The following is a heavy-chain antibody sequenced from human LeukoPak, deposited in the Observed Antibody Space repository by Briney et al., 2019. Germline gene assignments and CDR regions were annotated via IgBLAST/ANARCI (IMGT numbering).Heavy chain of an antibody. CDR1: GGSISSYH. D-gene: IGHD3-10*01. CDR2: IYYSGST. CDR3: WGTSVVWFGELLYGYVPHNLDY. Sequence: SETLSLTCTVSGGSISSYHWSWLRKPPGKALEGLGYIYYSGSTNYNPSLKRRVTIPENKPKNQFALKLSSLTAADPALYYLWGTSVVWFGELLYGYVPHNLDYWGQGTLVTVSS. V-gene: IGHV4-59*01. J-gene: IGHJ4*02.